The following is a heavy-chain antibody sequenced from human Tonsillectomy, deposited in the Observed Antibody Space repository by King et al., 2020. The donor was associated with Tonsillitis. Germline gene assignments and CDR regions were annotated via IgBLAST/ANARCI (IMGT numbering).Heavy chain of an antibody. D-gene: IGHD6-13*01. J-gene: IGHJ4*02. CDR3: ARSRGSSWANFDY. V-gene: IGHV5-51*01. CDR2: IYPGDSDT. Sequence: QLVQSGAEVKKPGESLKISCKGSGYSFTSYWIGWVRQMPGKGLEWMGIIYPGDSDTGYSPSFQGQVTSSADKSISTAYLQWRSLKASDTAMYYCARSRGSSWANFDYWGQGTLVTVSS. CDR1: GYSFTSYW.